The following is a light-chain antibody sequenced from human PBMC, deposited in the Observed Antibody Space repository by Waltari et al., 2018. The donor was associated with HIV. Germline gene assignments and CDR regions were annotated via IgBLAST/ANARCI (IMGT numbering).Light chain of an antibody. Sequence: QPVLTQPPSASATPGQRVVISCSGGTSDIGTNSVNWYRQVTGLPPKLLIYNSNDRASGVSSRFSGSGAGTSASLVISVLLSDDEGDYYCAAWDDTSDGRYVFGSGTTVSV. CDR3: AAWDDTSDGRYV. V-gene: IGLV1-44*01. CDR1: TSDIGTNS. J-gene: IGLJ1*01. CDR2: NSN.